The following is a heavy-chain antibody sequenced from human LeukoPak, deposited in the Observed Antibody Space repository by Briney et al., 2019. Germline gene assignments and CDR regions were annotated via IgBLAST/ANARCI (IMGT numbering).Heavy chain of an antibody. CDR3: ARNKWALDY. CDR2: INAGNGNT. CDR1: GYTFTSYA. Sequence: GASVKVSCKASGYTFTSYAMHWVRQAPGQRLEWMGWINAGNGNTKYSQEFQGRVTITRDTSTSTAYMELRSLRSDDTAVYYCARNKWALDYWGQGTLVTVSS. J-gene: IGHJ4*02. V-gene: IGHV1-3*01. D-gene: IGHD1-26*01.